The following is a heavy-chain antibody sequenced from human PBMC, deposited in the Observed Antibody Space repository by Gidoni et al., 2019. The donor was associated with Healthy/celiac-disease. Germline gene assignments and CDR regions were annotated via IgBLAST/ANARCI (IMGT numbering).Heavy chain of an antibody. CDR2: ISSSSSYI. Sequence: EVQLVESGGGLIKPGGTLSVSCAAYGITFSSYTMMQPPQAPGKGLEWVSSISSSSSYIYYADSVKGRFTISRDNAKNSLYLQINSLRAEETAVYYCARNPVLEWLLQGWDYYYGMDVWGQGTTVTVSS. D-gene: IGHD3-3*01. J-gene: IGHJ6*02. CDR1: GITFSSYT. V-gene: IGHV3-21*01. CDR3: ARNPVLEWLLQGWDYYYGMDV.